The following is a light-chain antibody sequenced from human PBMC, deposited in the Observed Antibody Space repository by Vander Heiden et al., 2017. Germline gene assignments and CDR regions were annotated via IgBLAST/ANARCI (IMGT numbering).Light chain of an antibody. J-gene: IGLJ3*02. CDR3: QSADSSGTYPV. CDR2: KDS. V-gene: IGLV3-25*03. CDR1: ALPKEY. Sequence: SDELTQPPSVSVSPGPTARITCSGDALPKEYAYWYQPKPGQAPVLVIYKDSERPSGIPERFSGSSSGTTVTLTISGVQAEDEADYYCQSADSSGTYPVFGGGTKLTVL.